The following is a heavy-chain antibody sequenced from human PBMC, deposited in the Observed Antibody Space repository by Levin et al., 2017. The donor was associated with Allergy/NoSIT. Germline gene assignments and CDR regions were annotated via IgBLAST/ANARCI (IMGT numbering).Heavy chain of an antibody. CDR1: GGSFSSSSYY. CDR2: IYYSGST. Sequence: SETLSLTCTVSGGSFSSSSYYWGWIRQPPGKGLEWIGCIYYSGSTYYNPSLKSRVTISVDTSKNQFSLKLSSVTAADTAVYYCARGLEVPDYWGQGTLVTVSS. V-gene: IGHV4-39*01. J-gene: IGHJ4*02. D-gene: IGHD1-1*01. CDR3: ARGLEVPDY.